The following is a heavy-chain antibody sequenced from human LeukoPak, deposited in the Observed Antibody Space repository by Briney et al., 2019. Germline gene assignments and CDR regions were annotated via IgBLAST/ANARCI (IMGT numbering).Heavy chain of an antibody. V-gene: IGHV4-39*01. J-gene: IGHJ4*02. CDR2: IYYSGST. CDR3: ASPAYCSTTTCYPTYFDH. CDR1: GGSVSSNIYY. D-gene: IGHD2-2*01. Sequence: SETLSLTCTVSGGSVSSNIYYWGWIRQPPGKGLEWIGSIYYSGSTYYTPSLKSRVTISVDTSKNQFSLRLNSVTAADTAIYYCASPAYCSTTTCYPTYFDHWGQGTLVTVSS.